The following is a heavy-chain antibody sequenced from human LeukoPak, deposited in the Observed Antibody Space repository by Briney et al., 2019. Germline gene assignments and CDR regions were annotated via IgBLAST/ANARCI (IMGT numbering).Heavy chain of an antibody. V-gene: IGHV3-23*01. CDR2: ISGSGGST. D-gene: IGHD3-10*01. Sequence: PGGSLRLSCAASGFTFSSYAMSWVRQAPGKGLEWVSAISGSGGSTYYADSVKGRFTISRDNSMNTLYLQMNSLRAEDTAVYYCAKDPIIDYYGSGSNFDYWGQGTLVTVSS. CDR1: GFTFSSYA. J-gene: IGHJ4*02. CDR3: AKDPIIDYYGSGSNFDY.